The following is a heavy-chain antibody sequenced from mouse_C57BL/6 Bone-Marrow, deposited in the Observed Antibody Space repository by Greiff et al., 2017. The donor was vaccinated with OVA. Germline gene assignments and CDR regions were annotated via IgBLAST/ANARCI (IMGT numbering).Heavy chain of an antibody. V-gene: IGHV7-1*01. CDR2: SRNKANDYTT. CDR1: GFTFSDFY. CDR3: ARDHYGPGYFDV. J-gene: IGHJ1*03. Sequence: EVKVVESGGGLVQSGRSLRLSCATSGFTFSDFYMEWVRQAPGKGLEWIAASRNKANDYTTEYSASVKGRFIVSRDTSQSILYLQMNALRAEDTAIYYCARDHYGPGYFDVWGTGTTVTVSS. D-gene: IGHD1-1*02.